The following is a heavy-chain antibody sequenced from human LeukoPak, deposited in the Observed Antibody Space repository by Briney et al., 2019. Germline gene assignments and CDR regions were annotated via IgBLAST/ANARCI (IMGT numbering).Heavy chain of an antibody. CDR2: ISETGGGT. CDR3: DASDF. V-gene: IGHV3-23*01. Sequence: GGSLRLSCAASGFTFATYAMGWVRQSPGKGLEWVSTISETGGGTHYANSVRGRFTISRDNSKNTLYLQMNNLRAEGTAIYYCDASDFWGQGTLVTVSS. J-gene: IGHJ4*02. CDR1: GFTFATYA.